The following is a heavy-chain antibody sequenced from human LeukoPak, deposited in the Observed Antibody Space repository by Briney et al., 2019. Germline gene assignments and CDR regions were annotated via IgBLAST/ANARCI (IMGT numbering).Heavy chain of an antibody. CDR1: GYSFTSYW. CDR2: IYPGDSDT. J-gene: IGHJ5*02. V-gene: IGHV5-51*01. Sequence: GESLKISCKGSGYSFTSYWIGWVRQMPGKGLEWMGIIYPGDSDTRYSSSFQGQVTISADKSISAAYLQWSSLKASDTAMYYCARHQFTPNYYDSSGYYSEDNWFDPWGQGTLVTVSS. CDR3: ARHQFTPNYYDSSGYYSEDNWFDP. D-gene: IGHD3-22*01.